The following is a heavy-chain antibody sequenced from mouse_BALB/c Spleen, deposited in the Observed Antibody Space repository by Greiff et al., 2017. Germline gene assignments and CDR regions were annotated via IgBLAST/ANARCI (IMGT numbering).Heavy chain of an antibody. CDR2: INPDNGDT. V-gene: IGHV1-37*01. CDR1: GYSFTGYF. D-gene: IGHD2-1*01. J-gene: IGHJ2*01. CDR3: GRGGNYYFDD. Sequence: EVKLMESGPELVKPGASVKISCKASGYSFTGYFMNWVKQSHGKSLEWIGRINPDNGDTFYNQKFKGKATLTVDKSSSTAHMELPSLTSEDSAVDKCGRGGNYYFDDWGQGTTLTVSS.